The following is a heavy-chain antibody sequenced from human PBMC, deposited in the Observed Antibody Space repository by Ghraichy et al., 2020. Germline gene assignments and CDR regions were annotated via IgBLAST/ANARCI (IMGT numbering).Heavy chain of an antibody. Sequence: GGSLRLSCAASGFTFSSYWMHWVRQAPGKGLVWVSRINSDGSSTSYADSVKGRFTISRDNAKNTLYLQMNSLRAEDTAVYYCARDPFIFLRYGDYVNWFDPWGQGTLVTVSS. D-gene: IGHD4-17*01. CDR2: INSDGSST. V-gene: IGHV3-74*01. CDR3: ARDPFIFLRYGDYVNWFDP. J-gene: IGHJ5*02. CDR1: GFTFSSYW.